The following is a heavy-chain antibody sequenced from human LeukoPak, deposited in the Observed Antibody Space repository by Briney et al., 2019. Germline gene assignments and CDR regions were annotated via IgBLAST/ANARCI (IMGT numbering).Heavy chain of an antibody. V-gene: IGHV3-74*01. CDR3: AKDLNWNYAVDP. Sequence: GGSLRLSCAASGFTFSNFWMHGVRQAPGKGLVWVSRINRDGSTTDYADSVKGRFTISRDNAKNTLYLQMNSLRAEDTAVYYCAKDLNWNYAVDPWGQGTLVTVSS. CDR1: GFTFSNFW. CDR2: INRDGSTT. J-gene: IGHJ5*02. D-gene: IGHD1-7*01.